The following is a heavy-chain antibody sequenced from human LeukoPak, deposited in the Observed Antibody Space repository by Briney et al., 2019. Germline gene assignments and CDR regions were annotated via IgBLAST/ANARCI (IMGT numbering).Heavy chain of an antibody. V-gene: IGHV3-23*01. CDR1: GFTFSSYA. CDR2: ISGSGGST. J-gene: IGHJ2*01. D-gene: IGHD3-22*01. Sequence: GGSLRLSCAASGFTFSSYAMSWVRQAPGKGLEWVSAISGSGGSTYYADSVKGRFTISRDNSKNTLYLQMNSLRAEDTAVYYCSTVYDSSGYDPRGYFDLWGRGTLVTVSS. CDR3: STVYDSSGYDPRGYFDL.